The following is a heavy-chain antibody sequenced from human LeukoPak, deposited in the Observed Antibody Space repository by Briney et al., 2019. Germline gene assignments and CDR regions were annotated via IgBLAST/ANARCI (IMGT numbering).Heavy chain of an antibody. CDR2: TYYRSKWYN. V-gene: IGHV6-1*01. D-gene: IGHD6-13*01. CDR3: ARPAAAGTFRWRRYNWFDP. CDR1: GDSVSSNSAA. Sequence: SQTLSLTCAISGDSVSSNSAAWNWIRQSPSRGLEWLGRTYYRSKWYNDYAVSVKSRITINPDTSKNQFSLQLSSVTAADTAVYYCARPAAAGTFRWRRYNWFDPWGQGTLVTVSS. J-gene: IGHJ5*02.